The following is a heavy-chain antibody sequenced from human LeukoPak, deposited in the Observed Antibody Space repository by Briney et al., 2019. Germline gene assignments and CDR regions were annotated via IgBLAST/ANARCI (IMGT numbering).Heavy chain of an antibody. V-gene: IGHV3-33*01. J-gene: IGHJ4*02. CDR2: IWYDGSNK. CDR3: ARTPPRYGDYGDYFDY. Sequence: GGSLRLSCAASGFTFSSYGMHWVRQAPGKGLEWVAVIWYDGSNKYYADSVKGRFTISRDNSKNTLYLQMNSLRAEDTAVYYCARTPPRYGDYGDYFDYWGQGTLVTVSS. D-gene: IGHD4-17*01. CDR1: GFTFSSYG.